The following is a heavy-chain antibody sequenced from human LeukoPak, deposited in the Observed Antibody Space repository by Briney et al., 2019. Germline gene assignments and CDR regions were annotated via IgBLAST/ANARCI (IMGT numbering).Heavy chain of an antibody. D-gene: IGHD3-22*01. CDR2: VGHSGSA. J-gene: IGHJ3*02. V-gene: IGHV4-39*07. Sequence: SETLSLTCTVSGGSISSGSYYWSWIRQPAGKGLEWIGDVGHSGSADYNPSLKSRVTVSADPSKTQFSLKLTSVTAADTAVYYCATRGDYSDTSGNSYDALDIWGQGTMVTVSS. CDR3: ATRGDYSDTSGNSYDALDI. CDR1: GGSISSGSYY.